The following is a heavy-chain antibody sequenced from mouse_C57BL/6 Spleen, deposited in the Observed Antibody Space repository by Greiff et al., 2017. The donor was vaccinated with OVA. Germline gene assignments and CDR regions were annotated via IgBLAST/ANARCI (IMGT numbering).Heavy chain of an antibody. CDR1: GYTFTNYW. V-gene: IGHV1-63*01. D-gene: IGHD2-3*01. J-gene: IGHJ2*01. Sequence: VQLQQSGAELVRPGTSVKMSCKASGYTFTNYWIGWAKQRPGHGLEWIGDIYPGGGYTNYTEKFKGKATLTADKSSSTAYMQFSSLTSEDSAIYYCARYYDGYYYFDYWGQGTTLTVSS. CDR3: ARYYDGYYYFDY. CDR2: IYPGGGYT.